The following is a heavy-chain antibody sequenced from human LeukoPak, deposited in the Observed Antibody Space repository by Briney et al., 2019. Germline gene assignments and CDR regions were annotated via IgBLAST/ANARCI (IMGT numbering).Heavy chain of an antibody. CDR1: GASINSHSYY. V-gene: IGHV4-39*01. D-gene: IGHD3-10*01. CDR2: VSSSGNT. J-gene: IGHJ4*02. Sequence: SETLSLTCTVSGASINSHSYYWGWIHQPPGKGLEWIGSVSSSGNTYYNPSLKSRITISVDTSKNQCSLKLSSVTAADTAVYYCARAGGYGSGPGYWGQGTLVTVSS. CDR3: ARAGGYGSGPGY.